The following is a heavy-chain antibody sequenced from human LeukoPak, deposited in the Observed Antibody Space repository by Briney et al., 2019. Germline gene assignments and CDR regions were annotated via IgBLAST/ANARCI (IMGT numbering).Heavy chain of an antibody. J-gene: IGHJ4*02. D-gene: IGHD6-13*01. V-gene: IGHV3-64*01. CDR3: AKYEDSSSWSFDY. CDR1: GFTFSGYA. Sequence: GGSLRLSCAASGFTFSGYAMHWVRQAPGKGLEYVSGISKNGGNTYHSNSVMGRFTISRDNSKNTLYLQMGSLRAEDTAVYYCAKYEDSSSWSFDYWGQGTLVTVSS. CDR2: ISKNGGNT.